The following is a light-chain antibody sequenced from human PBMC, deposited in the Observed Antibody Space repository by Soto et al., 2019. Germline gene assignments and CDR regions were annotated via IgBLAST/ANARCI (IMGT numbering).Light chain of an antibody. CDR2: HVS. CDR3: CTDAGSYKV. CDR1: SSDVGAYDY. J-gene: IGLJ1*01. Sequence: SALTQPRSVSGSPGQSVTISCTGTSSDVGAYDYVSWYQQHPGKAPKLLIYHVSKRPSGVPDRFSGSKSGNTASLTISGLQAEDEADYYCCTDAGSYKVFGIGTKV. V-gene: IGLV2-11*01.